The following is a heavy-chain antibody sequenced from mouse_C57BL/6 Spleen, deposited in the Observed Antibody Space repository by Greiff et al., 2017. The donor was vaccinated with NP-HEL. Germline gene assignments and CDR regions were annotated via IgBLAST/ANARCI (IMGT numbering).Heavy chain of an antibody. V-gene: IGHV1-69*01. CDR1: GYTFTSYW. J-gene: IGHJ2*01. CDR3: ARAGRGYGYTDY. Sequence: QVQLQQPGAELVMPGASVKLSCKASGYTFTSYWMHWVKQRPGQGLEWIGEIDPSDSYTNYNQKFKGKSTLTVDKSSSTAYMQLSSLTSEDSAVYYCARAGRGYGYTDYWGQGTTLTVSS. CDR2: IDPSDSYT. D-gene: IGHD2-2*01.